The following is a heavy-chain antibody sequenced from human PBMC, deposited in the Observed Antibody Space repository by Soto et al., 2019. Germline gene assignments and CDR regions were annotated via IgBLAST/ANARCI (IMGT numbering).Heavy chain of an antibody. CDR3: ARVPRGVYYGTDV. J-gene: IGHJ6*02. CDR2: INPNSGTT. Sequence: QVQLVQSGAEVKKPGASVKVSCKASGYTFTDYYMHWVRQAPGQRLEWMGWINPNSGTTNYAQKFQGWVTMTRDTSLTTVYMEVSRLRSDDTAVYYCARVPRGVYYGTDVWGQGTTFTVSS. CDR1: GYTFTDYY. D-gene: IGHD3-10*01. V-gene: IGHV1-2*04.